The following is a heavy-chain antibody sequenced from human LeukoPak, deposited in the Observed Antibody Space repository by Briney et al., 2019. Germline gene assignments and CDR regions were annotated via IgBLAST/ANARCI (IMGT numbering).Heavy chain of an antibody. D-gene: IGHD3-10*01. CDR2: IYHSGST. CDR1: GYSISSGYY. J-gene: IGHJ4*02. CDR3: ASGHYGSGSYYTDY. V-gene: IGHV4-38-2*02. Sequence: PSETLSLTCTVSGYSISSGYYWGWIRQPPGKGLEWIGSIYHSGSTYYNPSLKSRVTISVDTSKNQFSLKLSSVTAADTAVYYCASGHYGSGSYYTDYWGQGTLVTVSS.